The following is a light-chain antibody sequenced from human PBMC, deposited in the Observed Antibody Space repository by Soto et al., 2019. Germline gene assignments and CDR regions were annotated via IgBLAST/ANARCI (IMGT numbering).Light chain of an antibody. J-gene: IGKJ1*01. CDR2: GAS. Sequence: AIQMTQSPSSLSASVGDRVTITCRASQVIRNDLGWYQQKPGKAPKLLIYGASNLQSAVPSRFSGSGSGTDFTLTITSLQPEDFATYYCLHDHNYPWTFGQGTKVDIK. CDR1: QVIRND. CDR3: LHDHNYPWT. V-gene: IGKV1-6*01.